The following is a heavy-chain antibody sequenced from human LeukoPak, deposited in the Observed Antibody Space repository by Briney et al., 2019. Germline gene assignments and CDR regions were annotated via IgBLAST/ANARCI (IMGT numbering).Heavy chain of an antibody. CDR2: IYSGGST. Sequence: PGGSLRLSCAASGLTVSSNYMSWVRQAPGKGLEWVSVIYSGGSTYYADSVKGRFTISRDNSKNTLYLQMNSPRAEDTAVYYCARDLSIAAAAGTFGAFDIWGQGTMVTVSS. D-gene: IGHD6-13*01. J-gene: IGHJ3*02. CDR1: GLTVSSNY. V-gene: IGHV3-53*05. CDR3: ARDLSIAAAAGTFGAFDI.